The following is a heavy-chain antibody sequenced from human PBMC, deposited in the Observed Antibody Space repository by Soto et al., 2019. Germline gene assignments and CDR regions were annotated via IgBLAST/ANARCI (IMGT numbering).Heavy chain of an antibody. CDR2: IKQDGSEK. V-gene: IGHV3-7*01. Sequence: AGGSLRLSCAASGFTFSSYWMSWVRQAPGKGLEWVANIKQDGSEKYYVDSVKGRFTISRDNAKNSLYLQMNSLRAEDTAVYYCARDLTGDTVIYDDWGQGTLVTVSS. CDR1: GFTFSSYW. D-gene: IGHD7-27*01. J-gene: IGHJ4*02. CDR3: ARDLTGDTVIYDD.